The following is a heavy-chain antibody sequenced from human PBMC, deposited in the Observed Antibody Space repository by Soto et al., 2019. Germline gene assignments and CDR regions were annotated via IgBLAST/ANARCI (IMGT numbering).Heavy chain of an antibody. CDR1: GGTFSSYA. J-gene: IGHJ4*02. D-gene: IGHD3-22*01. CDR2: IIPIFGTA. Sequence: SVKVSCKASGGTFSSYAISWVRQAPGQGLEWMGGIIPIFGTANYAQKFQGRVTITADESTSTAYMELSSLRSEDTAAYYCAGDYDSSGYYYDYWGQGTLVTVSS. V-gene: IGHV1-69*13. CDR3: AGDYDSSGYYYDY.